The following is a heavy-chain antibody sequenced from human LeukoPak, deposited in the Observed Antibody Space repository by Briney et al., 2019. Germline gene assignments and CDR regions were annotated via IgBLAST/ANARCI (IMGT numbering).Heavy chain of an antibody. V-gene: IGHV1-2*02. Sequence: ASVKVSCKASGYTFTGDYMHWVRQAPGQGLEWMGWINPNSGGTNYAQKFQGRVTMTRDTSINTTHMELSSLRSDDTAVYYCARYHGVIPTHTPGKWFDPWGQGTLITVSS. CDR3: ARYHGVIPTHTPGKWFDP. CDR1: GYTFTGDY. J-gene: IGHJ5*02. D-gene: IGHD3-16*02. CDR2: INPNSGGT.